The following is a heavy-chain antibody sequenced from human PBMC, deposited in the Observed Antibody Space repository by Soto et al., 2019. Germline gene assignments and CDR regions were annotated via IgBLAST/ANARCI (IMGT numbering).Heavy chain of an antibody. Sequence: GGSLRLSCAASGFTFSTYSMNWVRQAPGKGLKWVSCTSRSNSYSNRYTYYLDSVRGRLTISRDTAKHSRYLQMHSLRAEDMAVYYGARDLEFTYGLPPAYDHWGQGSQVTVSS. CDR1: GFTFSTYS. D-gene: IGHD3-10*01. CDR3: ARDLEFTYGLPPAYDH. V-gene: IGHV3-21*01. CDR2: TSRSNSYSNRYT. J-gene: IGHJ4*01.